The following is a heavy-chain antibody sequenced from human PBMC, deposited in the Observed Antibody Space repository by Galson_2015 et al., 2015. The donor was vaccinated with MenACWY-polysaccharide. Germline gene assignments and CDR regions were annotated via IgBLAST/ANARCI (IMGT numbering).Heavy chain of an antibody. J-gene: IGHJ4*02. V-gene: IGHV3-49*03. CDR2: IRSKAYGGTT. CDR1: GFTFGDYA. Sequence: SLRLSCAASGFTFGDYAMSWFRQAPGKGLEWVGFIRSKAYGGTTEYAASVKGRFTISRDDSKSIAYLQMNSLKTEDTAVYYCTRVAPYDYVWGSYPLADYWGQGTLVTVSS. D-gene: IGHD3-16*02. CDR3: TRVAPYDYVWGSYPLADY.